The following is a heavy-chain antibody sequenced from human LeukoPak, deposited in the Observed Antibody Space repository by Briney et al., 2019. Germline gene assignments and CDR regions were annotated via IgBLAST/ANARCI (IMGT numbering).Heavy chain of an antibody. CDR2: MNPNSGNT. Sequence: ASVKVSCKASGYTFTSYDINWVRQATGQGLEWMGWMNPNSGNTGYAQKFQGRVTMTRNTSISTAYMELSSLRSEDTAVYYCARFDIVVVPAARPSSGYDSNVDYWGQGTLVTVSS. CDR3: ARFDIVVVPAARPSSGYDSNVDY. CDR1: GYTFTSYD. D-gene: IGHD2-2*01. J-gene: IGHJ4*02. V-gene: IGHV1-8*01.